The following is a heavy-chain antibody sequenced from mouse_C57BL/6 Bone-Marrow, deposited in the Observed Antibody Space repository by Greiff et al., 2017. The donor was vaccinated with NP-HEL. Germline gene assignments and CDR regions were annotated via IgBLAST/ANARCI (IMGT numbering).Heavy chain of an antibody. D-gene: IGHD2-5*01. CDR3: AREGDYSNYFAY. V-gene: IGHV5-12*01. J-gene: IGHJ3*01. CDR2: ISNGGGST. CDR1: GFTFSDYY. Sequence: EVPRVESGGGLVPPGGSLKLSCAASGFTFSDYYLYWVRQTPEKRLEWVAYISNGGGSTYYPDTVKGRFTISRDNAKNTLYLQMSRLKSEDTAMYYCAREGDYSNYFAYWGQGTLVTVSA.